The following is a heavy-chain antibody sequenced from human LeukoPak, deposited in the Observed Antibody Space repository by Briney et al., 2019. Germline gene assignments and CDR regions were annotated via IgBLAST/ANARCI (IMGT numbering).Heavy chain of an antibody. V-gene: IGHV4-4*02. J-gene: IGHJ4*02. CDR2: IYHGGST. CDR3: ARGEEHGSGTVHFDC. D-gene: IGHD3-10*01. CDR1: GGSISSSNW. Sequence: SETLSLTCAVSGGSISSSNWWSWVRQPPGKGLEWIGEIYHGGSTNYNPSLKSRVTMSVDKSKNQFSLELSSVTAADTAVYYCARGEEHGSGTVHFDCWGQGILVTVSS.